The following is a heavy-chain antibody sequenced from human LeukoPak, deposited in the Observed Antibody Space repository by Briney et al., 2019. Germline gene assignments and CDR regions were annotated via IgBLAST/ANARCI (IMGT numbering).Heavy chain of an antibody. CDR1: GGSVNSGSYY. J-gene: IGHJ4*02. D-gene: IGHD1-26*01. CDR3: ARAAYSGSYHSDY. V-gene: IGHV4-61*01. Sequence: KPSETLSLACTVSGGSVNSGSYYWNWIRQPPRKGLEWIGYIYYSGSTNYNPSLKSRVTISVDTSKNQFSLKLSSVTAADTAVYYCARAAYSGSYHSDYWGQGTLVTVSS. CDR2: IYYSGST.